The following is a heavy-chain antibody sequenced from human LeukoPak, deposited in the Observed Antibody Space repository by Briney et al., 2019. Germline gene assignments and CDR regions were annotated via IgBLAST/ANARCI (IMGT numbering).Heavy chain of an antibody. D-gene: IGHD3-22*01. V-gene: IGHV4-4*07. Sequence: PSETLSLTCSVSGAFIRSYSWSWLRQPAGKGLEWIGRIHTSASTEYNPSLKSRVTISVDTSKNQFSLKLSSVTAADTAVYYCAREEVSYYDSSGRVGIDYWGQGTLVTVSS. CDR2: IHTSAST. CDR3: AREEVSYYDSSGRVGIDY. J-gene: IGHJ4*02. CDR1: GAFIRSYS.